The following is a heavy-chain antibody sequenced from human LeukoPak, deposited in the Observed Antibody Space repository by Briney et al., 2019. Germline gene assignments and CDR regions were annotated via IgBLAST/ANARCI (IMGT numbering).Heavy chain of an antibody. CDR3: ARVPVWMARIFDAFDV. CDR1: GFIFSSYW. D-gene: IGHD5-24*01. V-gene: IGHV3-7*01. Sequence: GGSLRLSWAASGFIFSSYWMTWVRQAPGKGLEWVANIKQDGSEKYYVDSVKGRFTISRDNAKNSLYLQMNSLRAEDTAVYYCARVPVWMARIFDAFDVWGKGTMVTVSS. CDR2: IKQDGSEK. J-gene: IGHJ3*01.